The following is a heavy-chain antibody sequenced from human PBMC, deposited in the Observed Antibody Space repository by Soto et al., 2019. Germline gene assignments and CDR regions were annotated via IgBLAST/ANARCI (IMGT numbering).Heavy chain of an antibody. CDR3: ARSLLVGATQGYYYGMDV. CDR1: GGTFSSYA. CDR2: IIPIFGTA. Sequence: SVKVSCKASGGTFSSYAISWVRQAPGQGLEWMGGIIPIFGTANYAQKFQGRVTITADESTSTAYMELSSLRSEDTAVYYCARSLLVGATQGYYYGMDVWGQGTTVTVS. D-gene: IGHD1-26*01. J-gene: IGHJ6*02. V-gene: IGHV1-69*13.